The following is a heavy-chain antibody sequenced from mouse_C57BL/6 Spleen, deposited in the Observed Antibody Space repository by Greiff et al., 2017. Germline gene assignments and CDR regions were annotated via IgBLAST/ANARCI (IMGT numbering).Heavy chain of an antibody. CDR1: GFTFSDYG. V-gene: IGHV5-17*01. CDR2: ISSGSSTI. J-gene: IGHJ4*01. CDR3: ARSYDGYYGYYAMDY. D-gene: IGHD2-3*01. Sequence: EVKLVESGGGLVKPGGSLKLSCAASGFTFSDYGMHWVRQAPEKGLEWVAYISSGSSTIYYADTVKGRFTISRDNAKNTLFLQMTSLMSEDTAMYYCARSYDGYYGYYAMDYWGQGTSVTVSS.